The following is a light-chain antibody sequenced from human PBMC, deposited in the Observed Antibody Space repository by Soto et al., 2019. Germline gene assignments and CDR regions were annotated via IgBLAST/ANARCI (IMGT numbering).Light chain of an antibody. Sequence: QPVLTQPPSASVTPGQRVTISCSGDSSNIGRNTVNWYQHLPGTAPKLLIYNNNQRPSGIPDRFSGSKSGTSASLAISGLQSEDEADYYCAAWDYSLHAVFGGGTKLTVL. CDR3: AAWDYSLHAV. J-gene: IGLJ2*01. CDR2: NNN. V-gene: IGLV1-44*01. CDR1: SSNIGRNT.